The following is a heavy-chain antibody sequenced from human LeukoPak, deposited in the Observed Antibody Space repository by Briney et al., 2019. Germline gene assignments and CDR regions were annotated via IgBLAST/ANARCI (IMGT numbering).Heavy chain of an antibody. CDR1: GGSISSYY. D-gene: IGHD2-2*02. V-gene: IGHV4-59*01. CDR2: IYYSGST. J-gene: IGHJ4*02. CDR3: ARSTRHCSSTSCYTGVPDY. Sequence: SSETLSLTCTVSGGSISSYYWSWIRQPPGKGLEWIGYIYYSGSTNYNPSLKSRVPISVDTSKNQFSLKLSSVTAADTAVYYCARSTRHCSSTSCYTGVPDYWGQGTLVTVSS.